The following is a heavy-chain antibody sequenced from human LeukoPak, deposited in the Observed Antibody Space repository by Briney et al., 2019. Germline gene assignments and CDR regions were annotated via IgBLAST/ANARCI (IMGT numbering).Heavy chain of an antibody. Sequence: SETLSLTCTVSGGSISSYYWSWIRQPPGKGLEWIGYIYYSGSTNYNPSLKSRVTISVDTSKNQFSLKLSSVTAADTAVYYCARREDYCSTGYYGRYFGLWGRGTLVTVSS. CDR1: GGSISSYY. V-gene: IGHV4-59*01. J-gene: IGHJ2*01. CDR3: ARREDYCSTGYYGRYFGL. CDR2: IYYSGST. D-gene: IGHD3-22*01.